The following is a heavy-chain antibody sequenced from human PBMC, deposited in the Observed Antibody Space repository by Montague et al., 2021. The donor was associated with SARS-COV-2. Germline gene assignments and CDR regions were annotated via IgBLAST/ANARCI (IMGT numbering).Heavy chain of an antibody. V-gene: IGHV4-31*03. J-gene: IGHJ4*02. CDR2: IYYSGST. Sequence: TLSLTCTVSGWRISSGGHYWNWIRQVPGRGLEWIGSIYYSGSTYYNPSLKGRFSISVDTSRNQFPLKVKSLTAADTAVYWCARDVGKGFSGYETEGGFDYWGQGTLVSVSS. D-gene: IGHD5-12*01. CDR3: ARDVGKGFSGYETEGGFDY. CDR1: GWRISSGGHY.